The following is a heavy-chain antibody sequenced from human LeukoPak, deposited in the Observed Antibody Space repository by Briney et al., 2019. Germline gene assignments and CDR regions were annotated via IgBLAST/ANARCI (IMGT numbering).Heavy chain of an antibody. Sequence: ASVKVSCKVSGYTLTELSMHWVRQAPGKGLEWMGGFDPEDGETIYAQKFQGRVTMTEDTSTDTAYMELSSLRSEDTAVYYCATTDPLMYSSSWSGYFDYWGQGTLVTVSS. J-gene: IGHJ4*02. CDR2: FDPEDGET. CDR3: ATTDPLMYSSSWSGYFDY. V-gene: IGHV1-24*01. D-gene: IGHD6-13*01. CDR1: GYTLTELS.